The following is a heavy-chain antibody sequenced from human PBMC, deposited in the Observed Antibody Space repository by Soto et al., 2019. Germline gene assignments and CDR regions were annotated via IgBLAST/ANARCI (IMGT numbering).Heavy chain of an antibody. CDR3: ARVPRQMLYGPTRNGMDV. Sequence: QVQLVQSGAAVSKPGSSVKVSCKASGGTFGIYAVGWVRQAPGQGLEWMGGIIPAFGTTKNSQKFQDRVDMTADVSTNTDYMELRGLRFDDTAVYYCARVPRQMLYGPTRNGMDVWGQGTTLIVSS. V-gene: IGHV1-69*01. J-gene: IGHJ6*02. CDR1: GGTFGIYA. CDR2: IIPAFGTT. D-gene: IGHD2-2*02.